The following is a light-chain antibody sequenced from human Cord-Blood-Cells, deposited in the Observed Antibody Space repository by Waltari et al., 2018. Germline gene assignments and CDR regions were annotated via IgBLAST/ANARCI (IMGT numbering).Light chain of an antibody. V-gene: IGKV3-15*01. CDR3: QQYNNWPPYT. J-gene: IGKJ2*01. CDR2: GAS. Sequence: EIVMTQSPATLSVSPGGRATLFCRASQSVSSNLACYQQKPGQAPVLLIYGASTRATGIPARFSGGGSGTEFTLTISSLQSEDFAVYYCQQYNNWPPYTFGQGTKLEIK. CDR1: QSVSSN.